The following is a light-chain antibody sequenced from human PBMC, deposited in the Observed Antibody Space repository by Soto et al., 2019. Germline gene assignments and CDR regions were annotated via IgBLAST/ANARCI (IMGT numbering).Light chain of an antibody. J-gene: IGKJ4*01. CDR2: QAS. CDR3: QHYSNYPLT. Sequence: DIRMTQSPSTLSASVGDRVTITCRASEIISYWLAWLQVKPGKAPKVLIYQASTLGSGVPSRFSGSGSGTEFTLTITSLQPDDFATYCCQHYSNYPLTFGGGTKVEIK. V-gene: IGKV1-5*03. CDR1: EIISYW.